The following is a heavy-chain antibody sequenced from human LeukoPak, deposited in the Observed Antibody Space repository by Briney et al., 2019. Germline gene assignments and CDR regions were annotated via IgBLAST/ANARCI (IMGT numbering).Heavy chain of an antibody. V-gene: IGHV4-61*02. Sequence: SQTLSLTCTVSGGSISSDLYYWNWIRQPAGKGLEWIGRFYNSGRTNFNPSLKSRVTISADTPKNQFSLKLRSVTAADTAVYYCARGDLKSDWFDPWGQGTLVTVSS. CDR3: ARGDLKSDWFDP. CDR1: GGSISSDLYY. D-gene: IGHD3-3*01. J-gene: IGHJ5*02. CDR2: FYNSGRT.